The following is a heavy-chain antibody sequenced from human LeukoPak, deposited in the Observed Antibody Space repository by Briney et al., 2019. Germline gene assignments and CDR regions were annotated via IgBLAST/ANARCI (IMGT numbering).Heavy chain of an antibody. CDR3: AKDGPYGMDV. V-gene: IGHV3-43*01. CDR1: GFTFDDYT. J-gene: IGHJ6*02. Sequence: GGSLRLSCAASGFTFDDYTMHWVRQAPGKGLEWVSLISWDGGSTYYADSVKGRFTISRGNSKNSLYLQMNSLRTEDTALYYCAKDGPYGMDVWGQGTTVTVSS. CDR2: ISWDGGST.